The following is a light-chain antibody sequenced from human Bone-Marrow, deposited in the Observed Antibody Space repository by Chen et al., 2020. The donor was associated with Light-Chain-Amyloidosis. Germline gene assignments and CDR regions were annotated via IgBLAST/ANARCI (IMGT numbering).Light chain of an antibody. CDR3: MQRIEFPFT. CDR2: MVS. J-gene: IGKJ4*01. Sequence: DIVMTQTPLSLSVTPGEPASISCRSSQTLLDSDDGNTYLDWFLQKPGQSPQLLIYMVSNRASGVPDRFSGSGSGTDFTLKISRVEAEDVGVYYCMQRIEFPFTFGGGTKVEIK. V-gene: IGKV2-40*01. CDR1: QTLLDSDDGNTY.